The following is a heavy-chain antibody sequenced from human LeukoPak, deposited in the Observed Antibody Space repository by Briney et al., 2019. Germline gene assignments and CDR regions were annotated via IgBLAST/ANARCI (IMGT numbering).Heavy chain of an antibody. CDR2: IYYSGST. J-gene: IGHJ5*02. CDR3: ARPAGYGSGSRHVWFDP. Sequence: PSETLSLTCTVSGGSISSYYWGWIRQPPGKGLEWIGSIYYSGSTYYNPSLKSRVTISVDTSKNQFSLKLSSVTAADTAVYYCARPAGYGSGSRHVWFDPWGQGTLVTVSS. CDR1: GGSISSYY. V-gene: IGHV4-39*01. D-gene: IGHD3-10*01.